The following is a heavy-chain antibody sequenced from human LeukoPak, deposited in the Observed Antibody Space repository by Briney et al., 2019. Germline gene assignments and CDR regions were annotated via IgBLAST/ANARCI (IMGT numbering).Heavy chain of an antibody. CDR1: GYTFNNYW. CDR3: ARRLTLAYFDH. D-gene: IGHD2-21*02. V-gene: IGHV5-51*01. CDR2: LYPDASAT. J-gene: IGHJ4*02. Sequence: GESLKISCKASGYTFNNYWIGWVRQMPGKGPEWMGFLYPDASATTYNPSFQGRVSISVDRSVTSAYLEWSSLTASDTAMYYCARRLTLAYFDHWGQGTLVTVSS.